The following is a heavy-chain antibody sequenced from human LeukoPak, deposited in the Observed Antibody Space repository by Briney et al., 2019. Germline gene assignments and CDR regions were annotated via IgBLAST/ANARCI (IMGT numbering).Heavy chain of an antibody. D-gene: IGHD6-19*01. CDR3: AKGLGSGWYSYFDY. Sequence: GGSLRLSCAASGFTFSSYAMSWVRQAPGKGLEWVSAISGSGGSTYYADSVKGRFTISGDNSKNTLYLQMNSLRAEDTAVYYCAKGLGSGWYSYFDYWGQGTLVTVSS. J-gene: IGHJ4*02. CDR1: GFTFSSYA. V-gene: IGHV3-23*01. CDR2: ISGSGGST.